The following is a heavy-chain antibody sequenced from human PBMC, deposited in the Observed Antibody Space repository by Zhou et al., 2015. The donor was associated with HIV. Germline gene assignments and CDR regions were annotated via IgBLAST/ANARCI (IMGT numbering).Heavy chain of an antibody. D-gene: IGHD2-15*01. CDR3: ARAIDLHCSGGSCYSGAFGYYYGMDV. CDR1: GGTFSSYA. CDR2: IIPIFGTA. J-gene: IGHJ6*02. V-gene: IGHV1-69*12. Sequence: QVQLVQSGAEVKKPGSSVKVSCKASGGTFSSYAISWVRQAPGQGLEWMGGIIPIFGTANYAQKFQGRVTITADESTSTAYMELSSLRSEDTAVYYCARAIDLHCSGGSCYSGAFGYYYGMDVWGQGTTGHRLL.